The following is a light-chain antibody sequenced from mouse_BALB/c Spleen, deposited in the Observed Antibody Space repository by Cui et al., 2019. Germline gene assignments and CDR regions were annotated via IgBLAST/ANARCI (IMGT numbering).Light chain of an antibody. Sequence: QIVLTQSPAIMSASLGEESTLTCSASSSVSYMHWYQQKSGTSPKLLIYSTSNLASGVPSRFSGSGSGTFYSLTISSVEAEDAAHYYCHQWSSYPWTFGGGTKLEIK. V-gene: IGKV4-80*01. J-gene: IGKJ1*01. CDR1: SSVSY. CDR3: HQWSSYPWT. CDR2: STS.